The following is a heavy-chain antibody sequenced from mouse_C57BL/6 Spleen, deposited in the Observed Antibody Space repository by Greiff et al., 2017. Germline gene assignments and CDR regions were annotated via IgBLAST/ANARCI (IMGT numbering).Heavy chain of an antibody. D-gene: IGHD2-3*01. Sequence: QVQLQQSGPELVKPGASVKISCKASGYAFSSSWMNWVKQRPGKGLEWIGRIYPGDGDTNYNGKFKGKATLTADKSSSTAYMQLSSLTSEDSAVYFGARFFYDGYPYAMDYWGQGTSVTVSS. J-gene: IGHJ4*01. CDR1: GYAFSSSW. V-gene: IGHV1-82*01. CDR2: IYPGDGDT. CDR3: ARFFYDGYPYAMDY.